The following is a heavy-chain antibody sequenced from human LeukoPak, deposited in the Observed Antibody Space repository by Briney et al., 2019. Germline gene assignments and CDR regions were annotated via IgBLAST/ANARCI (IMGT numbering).Heavy chain of an antibody. V-gene: IGHV3-30*04. CDR1: GFTFSSYA. J-gene: IGHJ4*02. CDR3: AKLSTRFYDSSGYHFDY. CDR2: ISYDGSNK. Sequence: GGSLRLSCAASGFTFSSYAMHWVRQAPGKGLEWVAVISYDGSNKYYADSVKGRFTISRDNSKNTLYLQMNSLRVEDTAVYYCAKLSTRFYDSSGYHFDYWGQGTLVTVSS. D-gene: IGHD3-22*01.